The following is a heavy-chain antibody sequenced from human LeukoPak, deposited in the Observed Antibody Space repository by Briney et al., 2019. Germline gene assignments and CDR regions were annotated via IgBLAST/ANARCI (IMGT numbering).Heavy chain of an antibody. J-gene: IGHJ4*02. CDR2: IYPGDSDT. CDR1: GYSFTRYW. D-gene: IGHD6-13*01. V-gene: IGHV5-51*01. CDR3: ARWGGTSWTAYDY. Sequence: GESLKISCKGSGYSFTRYWIGWVRLMPGKGLEWMGNIYPGDSDTRYSPSFEGQVTFSADKSISTAFLQWSSLKASDTAMYYCARWGGTSWTAYDYWGQGTLVTVSS.